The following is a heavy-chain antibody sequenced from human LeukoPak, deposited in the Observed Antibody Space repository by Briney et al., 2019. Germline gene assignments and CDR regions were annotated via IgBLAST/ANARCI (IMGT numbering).Heavy chain of an antibody. Sequence: GGSLRLSCAASGFTFSNAWMRWVRQAPGKGLEWVGRIKSKTDGGTTDYAAPVKGRFTVSRDDSKNTLYLQMNSLKTEDTAIYYCTTGGYSYGPSFDYWGQGTLVTVSS. D-gene: IGHD5-18*01. J-gene: IGHJ4*02. CDR2: IKSKTDGGTT. V-gene: IGHV3-15*01. CDR3: TTGGYSYGPSFDY. CDR1: GFTFSNAW.